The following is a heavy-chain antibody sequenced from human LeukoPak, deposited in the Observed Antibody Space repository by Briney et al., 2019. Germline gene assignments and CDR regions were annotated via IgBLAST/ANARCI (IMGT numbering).Heavy chain of an antibody. CDR1: GGSISSCY. J-gene: IGHJ5*02. V-gene: IGHV4-4*07. Sequence: SETLSLTCTVSGGSISSCYWSLIRQPAGKGLEWIGRIYTSGSTNYNPSLKSRVTMSVDTSKNQFSLKLSSVTAADTAVYYCARDDPGSAAIGNWFDPWGRGTLVTVSS. CDR2: IYTSGST. D-gene: IGHD2-2*02. CDR3: ARDDPGSAAIGNWFDP.